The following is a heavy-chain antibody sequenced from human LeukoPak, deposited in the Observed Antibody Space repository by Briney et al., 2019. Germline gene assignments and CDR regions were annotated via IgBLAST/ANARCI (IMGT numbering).Heavy chain of an antibody. V-gene: IGHV3-7*01. CDR3: ARADWFSADY. CDR2: IKGDGSEK. CDR1: GFSFSINW. Sequence: GGSLRLSCAASGFSFSINWMSWVRQAPRKGLEWVANIKGDGSEKYYVDSVKGRFTVSRDNARNSLYLQMNSLRVEDTGIYYCARADWFSADYWGQGTLVTVYS. J-gene: IGHJ4*02. D-gene: IGHD1-26*01.